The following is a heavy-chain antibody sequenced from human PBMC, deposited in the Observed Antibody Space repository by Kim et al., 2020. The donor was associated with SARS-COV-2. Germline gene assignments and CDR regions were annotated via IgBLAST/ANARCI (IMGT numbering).Heavy chain of an antibody. CDR2: IRPSGGST. CDR1: GYTFTSHY. V-gene: IGHV1-46*01. D-gene: IGHD3-10*01. J-gene: IGHJ5*02. CDR3: ARDSSGGVGVGDP. Sequence: ASVKVSCKASGYTFTSHYMHWVRQAPGQGLEWMGVIRPSGGSTTYAQKFQGRVTMTRDTSTSTVYMELSSLRSEDTAVYFCARDSSGGVGVGDPWGQGTLVTVSS.